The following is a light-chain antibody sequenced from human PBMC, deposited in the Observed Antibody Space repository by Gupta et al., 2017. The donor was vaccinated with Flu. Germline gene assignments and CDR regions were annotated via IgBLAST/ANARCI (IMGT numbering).Light chain of an antibody. CDR2: DTF. CDR1: QSISIS. Sequence: PPTPTVSPGERVTLSCRASQSISISLARYQQKPGQAPRLLIYDTFNRSTGIPARFSGSGYGTEFTLTISSREPEDFAVYYCQQRNKWPLTFGGGTKVEIK. V-gene: IGKV3-11*01. J-gene: IGKJ4*01. CDR3: QQRNKWPLT.